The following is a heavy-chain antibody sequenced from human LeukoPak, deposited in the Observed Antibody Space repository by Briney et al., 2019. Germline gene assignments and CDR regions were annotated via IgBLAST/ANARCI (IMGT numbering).Heavy chain of an antibody. CDR1: GGSFSGYY. D-gene: IGHD3-22*01. J-gene: IGHJ4*02. Sequence: PSETLSLTCAVYGGSFSGYYWSWIRQPPGKGLEWIGEINHSGSTNYNPSLKSRVTISVDTSKNQFSLKLSSGTAADTAVYYCARRHYYDSSGYYAVDYWGQGTLVTVSS. CDR2: INHSGST. V-gene: IGHV4-34*01. CDR3: ARRHYYDSSGYYAVDY.